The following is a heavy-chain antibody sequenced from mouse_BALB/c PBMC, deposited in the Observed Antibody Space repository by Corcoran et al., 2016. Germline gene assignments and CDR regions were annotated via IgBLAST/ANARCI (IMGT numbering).Heavy chain of an antibody. CDR1: GYTFSSYW. J-gene: IGHJ4*01. CDR3: ARQGSTTRAMDY. D-gene: IGHD1-1*01. V-gene: IGHV1-9*01. Sequence: QVQLQQSGAELMKPGASVKISCKATGYTFSSYWIEWVKQRPGHGLEWIGEILPGSGSTNYNEKFKGKATFTADTSSNTAYMQLSSLTSEDSAVYYCARQGSTTRAMDYWGQGTSVTVSS. CDR2: ILPGSGST.